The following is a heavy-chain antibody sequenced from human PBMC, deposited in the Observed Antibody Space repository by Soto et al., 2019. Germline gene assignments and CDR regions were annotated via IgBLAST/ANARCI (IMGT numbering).Heavy chain of an antibody. J-gene: IGHJ4*02. CDR2: IRSKAYGGTT. V-gene: IGHV3-49*04. CDR1: GFTFGDYA. Sequence: GGSLRLSCTASGFTFGDYAMSWVRQAPGKGLEWVGFIRSKAYGGTTEYAASVKGRFTISRDDSKSIAYLQMNSLKTEDTAVYYCTRVGPRLYHYYNWNDYYFDYWGQGTLVTVSS. CDR3: TRVGPRLYHYYNWNDYYFDY. D-gene: IGHD1-1*01.